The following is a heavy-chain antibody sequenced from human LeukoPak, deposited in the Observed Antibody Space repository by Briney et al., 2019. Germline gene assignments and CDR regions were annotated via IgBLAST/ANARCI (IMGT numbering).Heavy chain of an antibody. CDR2: IYYSGST. J-gene: IGHJ1*01. Sequence: SETLSHTCTVSGGSISSYYWSWIRQPPGEGLEWIGYIYYSGSTNYNPSLKSRVTISVDTSKNQFSLKLSSVTAADTAVYYCALGYCGGGSCYAREYFQHWGQGTLVTVSS. CDR3: ALGYCGGGSCYAREYFQH. V-gene: IGHV4-59*12. D-gene: IGHD2-15*01. CDR1: GGSISSYY.